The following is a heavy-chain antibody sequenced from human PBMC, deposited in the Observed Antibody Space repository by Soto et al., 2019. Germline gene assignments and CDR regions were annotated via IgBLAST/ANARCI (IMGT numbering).Heavy chain of an antibody. J-gene: IGHJ3*02. D-gene: IGHD2-15*01. CDR3: ARDRTLGYCSGGSCSDDAFDI. CDR1: GGTFSSYA. V-gene: IGHV1-69*12. Sequence: QVQLVQSGAEVKKPGSSVKVSCMASGGTFSSYAISWVRQAPGQGLEWMGGIIPIFGTANYAQKFQGRVTITADESTSTAYMELSSLRSEDTAVYYCARDRTLGYCSGGSCSDDAFDIWGQGTMVTVSS. CDR2: IIPIFGTA.